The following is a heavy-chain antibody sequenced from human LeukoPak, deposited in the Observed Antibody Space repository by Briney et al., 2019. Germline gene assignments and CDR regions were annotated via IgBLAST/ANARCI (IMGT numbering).Heavy chain of an antibody. D-gene: IGHD1-26*01. CDR2: IHTSVST. Sequence: PSETLSLTCTVSGGSIGRYYWTWIRQPAGKGLEWIGHIHTSVSTNYNPSLKSRVTVSVDTSKNQIFLRLTSVSAADTAVYYCARAGTGSYLFDYWGQGTLVTVSS. CDR1: GGSIGRYY. V-gene: IGHV4-4*07. J-gene: IGHJ4*02. CDR3: ARAGTGSYLFDY.